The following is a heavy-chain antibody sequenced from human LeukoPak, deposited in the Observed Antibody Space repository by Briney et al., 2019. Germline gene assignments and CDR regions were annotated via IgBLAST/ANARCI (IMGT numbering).Heavy chain of an antibody. J-gene: IGHJ4*02. D-gene: IGHD6-19*01. CDR2: ISYDGSNK. V-gene: IGHV3-30*18. CDR1: GFTFSSYG. Sequence: PGGSLRLSCAASGFTFSSYGMHWVRQAPGKGLEWVAVISYDGSNKYYADSVKGRFTISRDNSKNTLYLQMNSLRAEDTAVYYCAKDKGSSGWYRDYWGQGTLVTVSS. CDR3: AKDKGSSGWYRDY.